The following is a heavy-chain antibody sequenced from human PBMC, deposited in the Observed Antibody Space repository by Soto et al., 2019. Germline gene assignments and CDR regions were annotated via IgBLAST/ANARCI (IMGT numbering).Heavy chain of an antibody. CDR3: ARFSPPFDY. CDR1: GGSIRRSDSC. J-gene: IGHJ4*02. CDR2: IYYSGST. Sequence: PSETLSLTCSVSGGSIRRSDSCWTWVRPGPGKGLEWIGYIYYSGSTNYNPSLKSRVTISVDTSKNHFSLKLSSVTAADTAVYYCARFSPPFDYWGQGTLVTVSS. V-gene: IGHV4-61*08.